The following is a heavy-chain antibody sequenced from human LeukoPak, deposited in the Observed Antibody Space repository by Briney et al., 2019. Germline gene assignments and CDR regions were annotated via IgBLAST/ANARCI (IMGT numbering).Heavy chain of an antibody. CDR3: AREDDYWSGQN. Sequence: PGGSLRLSCAASGFTFSDYYMSWIRQAPGKGLEWVSYISSSGSTTYYADSLKGRFTISRNNAKNSLYLQMNSLRAEDTAVYYCAREDDYWSGQNWGQGTLVTVSS. CDR2: ISSSGSTT. V-gene: IGHV3-11*01. D-gene: IGHD3-3*01. J-gene: IGHJ4*02. CDR1: GFTFSDYY.